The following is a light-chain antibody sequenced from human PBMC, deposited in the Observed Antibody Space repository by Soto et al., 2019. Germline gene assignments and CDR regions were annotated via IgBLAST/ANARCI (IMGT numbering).Light chain of an antibody. CDR1: QSVSSN. J-gene: IGKJ4*01. Sequence: EIVMTQTPATLSVSPGERATLSCRASQSVSSNLAWYQHKPGQAASLLIHGASTRATGIPARFSGSGSGTDFPLTISSLQSEDFAVYYCQQYNKWPLTFGGGTKVEIK. CDR3: QQYNKWPLT. CDR2: GAS. V-gene: IGKV3-15*01.